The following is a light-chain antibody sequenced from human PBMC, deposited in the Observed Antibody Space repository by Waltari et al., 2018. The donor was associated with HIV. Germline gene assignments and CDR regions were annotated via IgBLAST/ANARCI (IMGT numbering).Light chain of an antibody. CDR1: SSNVGRYDR. V-gene: IGLV2-18*02. Sequence: QSALTQPPSVSGSPGQSLAISCTGTSSNVGRYDRVSWYHQSPGTSPTLLVYEVSNRPAGVPGRFSGSKSGNTASLTISGLQPEDEADYYCSSFTTSGTWVFGGGTKLTVL. CDR3: SSFTTSGTWV. CDR2: EVS. J-gene: IGLJ3*02.